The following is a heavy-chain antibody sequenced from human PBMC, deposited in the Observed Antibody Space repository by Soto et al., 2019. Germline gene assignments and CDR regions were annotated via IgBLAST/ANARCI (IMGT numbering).Heavy chain of an antibody. CDR2: ISGSGNFT. D-gene: IGHD2-15*01. V-gene: IGHV3-23*01. CDR1: GFTFSSYS. Sequence: GGSLRLSCAASGFTFSSYSMAWVRQAPGKGLEWVSSISGSGNFTFYRDSVKGRLTISRDNSKNTLYLQMNSLRAEDTALYYCGLCSGGSCYRHAFDIRGQGTMVTVS. J-gene: IGHJ3*02. CDR3: GLCSGGSCYRHAFDI.